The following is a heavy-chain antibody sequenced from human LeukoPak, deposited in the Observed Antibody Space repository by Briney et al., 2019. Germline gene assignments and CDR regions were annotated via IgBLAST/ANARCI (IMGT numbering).Heavy chain of an antibody. CDR3: ARGPNDFWSGYSFWFDS. CDR2: ISSTGSTI. J-gene: IGHJ5*01. CDR1: GFPFRRYP. V-gene: IGHV3-48*01. Sequence: RGSLRLSCAASGFPFRRYPMNWVRQAPGKGLEWLSYISSTGSTIYYADSVKGRSTISRDNARNSLSLQMNSLRAEDTALYYCARGPNDFWSGYSFWFDSWGQGALVSVSS. D-gene: IGHD3-3*01.